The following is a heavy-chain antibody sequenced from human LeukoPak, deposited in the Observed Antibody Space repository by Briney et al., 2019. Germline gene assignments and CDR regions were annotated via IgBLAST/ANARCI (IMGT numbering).Heavy chain of an antibody. V-gene: IGHV3-74*01. J-gene: IGHJ3*02. Sequence: GGSLRLSCAASGFTFKTYWMHWVRQAPGKGLVWVSHSNSDGSSTSYADFVRGRFTISRDNAKNTLYLQMNSLRAEDTAVYYCARDLKGPVNDVFDMWGQGTMVTVSS. CDR3: ARDLKGPVNDVFDM. CDR1: GFTFKTYW. CDR2: SNSDGSST. D-gene: IGHD4-23*01.